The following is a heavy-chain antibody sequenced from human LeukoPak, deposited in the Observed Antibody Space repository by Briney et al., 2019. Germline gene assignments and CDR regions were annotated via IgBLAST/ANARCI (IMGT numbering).Heavy chain of an antibody. Sequence: SVKVSCKASGGTFSSYAISWVRQAPGQGLGWMGGIIPIFGTANYAQKFQDRVTITADESTSTAYMELSSLRSEDTAVYYCARDSHSSGWTGDYWGQGTLVTVSS. CDR1: GGTFSSYA. D-gene: IGHD6-19*01. CDR2: IIPIFGTA. CDR3: ARDSHSSGWTGDY. V-gene: IGHV1-69*01. J-gene: IGHJ4*02.